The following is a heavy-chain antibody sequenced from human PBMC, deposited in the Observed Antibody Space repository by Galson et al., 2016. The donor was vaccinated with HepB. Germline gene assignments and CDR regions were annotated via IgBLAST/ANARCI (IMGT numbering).Heavy chain of an antibody. D-gene: IGHD5-18*01. V-gene: IGHV3-21*01. CDR2: ISSDSEYV. CDR3: ARAVDTPLEVHFDY. CDR1: GFTFSTYS. J-gene: IGHJ4*02. Sequence: SLRLSCAASGFTFSTYSMNWIRQAPGRGLEWVSAISSDSEYVYYADLVKGRFSISRDNAKNSLYLQINSLRAEDTAVYYCARAVDTPLEVHFDYWGQGTPVTVSS.